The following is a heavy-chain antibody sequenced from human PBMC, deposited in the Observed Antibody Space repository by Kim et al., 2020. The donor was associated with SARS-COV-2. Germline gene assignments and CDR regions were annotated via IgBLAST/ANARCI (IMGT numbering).Heavy chain of an antibody. D-gene: IGHD3-3*01. Sequence: VKGRFTISRDNSKNTLYLQMNSLRAEDTAVYYCARDGEDYDFWSGYPLDYWGQGTLVTVSS. J-gene: IGHJ4*02. V-gene: IGHV3-30*07. CDR3: ARDGEDYDFWSGYPLDY.